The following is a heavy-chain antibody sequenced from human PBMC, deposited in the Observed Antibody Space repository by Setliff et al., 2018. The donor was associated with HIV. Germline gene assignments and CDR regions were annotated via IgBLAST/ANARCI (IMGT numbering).Heavy chain of an antibody. CDR1: GASISSGGYY. CDR3: ARDQTNDAFDI. CDR2: IYYSGST. Sequence: TLSLTCTVSGASISSGGYYWSWIRQHPGKGLEWIGYIYYSGSTYYNPSLKSRVTIPVDTSKNQFSLKLSSVTAADTAVYYCARDQTNDAFDIWGQGTMVTVSS. V-gene: IGHV4-31*03. J-gene: IGHJ3*02.